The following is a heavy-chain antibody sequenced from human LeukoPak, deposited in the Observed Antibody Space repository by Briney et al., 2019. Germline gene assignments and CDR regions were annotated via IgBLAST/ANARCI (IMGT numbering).Heavy chain of an antibody. J-gene: IGHJ3*02. CDR1: GFTFSSYS. V-gene: IGHV3-21*01. D-gene: IGHD7-27*01. CDR2: ISSSSSYI. CDR3: ARATGSDAFDI. Sequence: GGSLRLSCAASGFTFSSYSMNWVRQAPGKGLEWVSSISSSSSYIYYADSVKGRFTISRDNAKNSPYLQMNSLRAEDTAVYYCARATGSDAFDIWGQGTMVTVSS.